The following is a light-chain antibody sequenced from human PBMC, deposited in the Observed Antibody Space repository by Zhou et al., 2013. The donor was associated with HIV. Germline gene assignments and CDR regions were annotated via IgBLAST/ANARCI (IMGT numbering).Light chain of an antibody. CDR1: QSVSSNY. CDR3: QQYGSSPFT. J-gene: IGKJ3*01. Sequence: ESVLTQSPGTLSLSPGERATLSCRASQSVSSNYLAWYQQKPGQAPRLLIYGASSRATGVPDRFSGSGSGTDFTLTISRLEPEDFAVYYCQQYGSSPFTFGPGTRVDL. CDR2: GAS. V-gene: IGKV3-20*01.